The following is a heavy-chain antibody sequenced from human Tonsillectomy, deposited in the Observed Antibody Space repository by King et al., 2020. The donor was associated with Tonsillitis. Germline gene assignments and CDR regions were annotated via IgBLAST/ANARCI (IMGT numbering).Heavy chain of an antibody. Sequence: QLVQSGAEVKKPGASVKVSCKASGYTFTSYGISWVRQAPGQGLEWMGWISAYNGNTKYVQKFQGRVTMTTDTSTSTAYMELRSLRYDDTAVYYCARALTFGGVIVEEVDYWGQGTLVTVSS. CDR2: ISAYNGNT. CDR3: ARALTFGGVIVEEVDY. D-gene: IGHD3-16*02. J-gene: IGHJ4*02. CDR1: GYTFTSYG. V-gene: IGHV1-18*04.